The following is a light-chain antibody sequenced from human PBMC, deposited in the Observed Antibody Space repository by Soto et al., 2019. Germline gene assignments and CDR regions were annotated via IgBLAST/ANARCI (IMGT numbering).Light chain of an antibody. J-gene: IGKJ2*01. Sequence: DIVMTQSPDSLAVSLGERATINCKCSQRVLYSSNNKNYLAWYQQRPGKPPKLLIYWASTRESGVPDRFSGSGSGTDFTLNITSMQTEDVAIYYCQQDESTPPTFSQGTKLEIK. CDR1: QRVLYSSNNKNY. V-gene: IGKV4-1*01. CDR2: WAS. CDR3: QQDESTPPT.